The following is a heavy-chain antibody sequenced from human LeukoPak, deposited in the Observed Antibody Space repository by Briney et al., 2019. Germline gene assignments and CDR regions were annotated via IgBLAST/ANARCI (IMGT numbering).Heavy chain of an antibody. V-gene: IGHV4-59*01. CDR2: IYYSGNT. CDR1: GGSISDYY. CDR3: ARVSCTTTSCPGWFDP. Sequence: PSETLSLTCTVSGGSISDYYWSWVRQPPGKGLEWIGYIYYSGNTNYNPSLKSRVAISVDTSKNQFPLRLSSVTAADTAVYLCARVSCTTTSCPGWFDPWGQGTLVTVSS. D-gene: IGHD2-2*01. J-gene: IGHJ5*02.